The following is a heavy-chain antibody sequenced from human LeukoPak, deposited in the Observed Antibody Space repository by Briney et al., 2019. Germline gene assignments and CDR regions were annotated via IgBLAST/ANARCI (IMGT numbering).Heavy chain of an antibody. V-gene: IGHV4-34*01. J-gene: IGHJ5*02. CDR1: GGSFSGYY. CDR3: AREITPLADIVVVVAATPWFDP. D-gene: IGHD2-15*01. Sequence: SETLSLTCAVYGGSFSGYYWSWIRQPPGKGLEWIGEINHSGSTNYNPSLKSRVTISVDTSKNQFSLKLSSVTAADTAVYYCAREITPLADIVVVVAATPWFDPWGQGTLVTVSS. CDR2: INHSGST.